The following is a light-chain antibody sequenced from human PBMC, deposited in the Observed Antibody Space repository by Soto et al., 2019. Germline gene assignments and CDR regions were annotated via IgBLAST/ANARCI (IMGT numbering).Light chain of an antibody. Sequence: ASQLTQSPSSLSASVGDRVTITCRASQDISSYLAWYQQEPGKAPKLLIYAASTLQSGVPSRFSGSGSGTDFTLTISGLQPDDFATYYCLQDSNYPLTFGGGTKVDIK. CDR3: LQDSNYPLT. V-gene: IGKV1-6*01. J-gene: IGKJ4*01. CDR2: AAS. CDR1: QDISSY.